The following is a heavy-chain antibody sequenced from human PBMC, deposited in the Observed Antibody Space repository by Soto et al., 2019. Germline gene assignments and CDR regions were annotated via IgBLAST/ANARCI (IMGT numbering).Heavy chain of an antibody. CDR2: ISGSGGST. D-gene: IGHD1-26*01. CDR1: GFTFSSYA. Sequence: LRLSCAASGFTFSSYAMRWVRQAPGKGLEWASAISGSGGSTYSADSVKGRFTISRDNSKNTLYLQMNSLRAEDTAVYYCAKDIGSSGGFFDYWGQGTLVTVSS. CDR3: AKDIGSSGGFFDY. V-gene: IGHV3-23*01. J-gene: IGHJ4*02.